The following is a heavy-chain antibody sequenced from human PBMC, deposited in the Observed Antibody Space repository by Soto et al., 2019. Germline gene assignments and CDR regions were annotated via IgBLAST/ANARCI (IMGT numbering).Heavy chain of an antibody. CDR2: TYYRSEWFT. J-gene: IGHJ4*02. V-gene: IGHV6-1*01. CDR3: ARGSIGRSSSQVGWD. D-gene: IGHD6-19*01. CDR1: GDSVSSNSAA. Sequence: SQTLSLTCAISGDSVSSNSAAWNWIRQSPSRGLEWLGRTYYRSEWFTDYAVSVKSGITINPDTSKNQFSLQLNSVTPEDTAVYYCARGSIGRSSSQVGWDWGQGTLVTVSS.